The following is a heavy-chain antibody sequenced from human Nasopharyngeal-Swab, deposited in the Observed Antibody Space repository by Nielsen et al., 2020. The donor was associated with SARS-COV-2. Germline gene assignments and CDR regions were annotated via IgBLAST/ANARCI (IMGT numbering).Heavy chain of an antibody. D-gene: IGHD1-26*01. Sequence: WLREAPGKGLEWVSAISGSGGSTYYADSVKGRFTISRDNAKNSLYLQMNSLRDEDTAVYYCARSTGWELFDYWGQGTLVTVSS. V-gene: IGHV3-23*01. CDR2: ISGSGGST. CDR3: ARSTGWELFDY. J-gene: IGHJ4*02.